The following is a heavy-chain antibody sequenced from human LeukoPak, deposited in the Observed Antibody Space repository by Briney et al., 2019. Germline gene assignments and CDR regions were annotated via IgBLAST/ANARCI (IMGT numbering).Heavy chain of an antibody. D-gene: IGHD5-18*01. V-gene: IGHV4-38-2*02. Sequence: SETLSLTCAVSGYSISSGYYWGWIRQPPGKGLEWIGSIYHSGSTYYNPSLKSRVTISVDTSKNQFSLKLSSVTAADTAVYYCARDRGLGYSYGYVYFDYWGQGTLVTVSS. CDR1: GYSISSGYY. CDR3: ARDRGLGYSYGYVYFDY. CDR2: IYHSGST. J-gene: IGHJ4*02.